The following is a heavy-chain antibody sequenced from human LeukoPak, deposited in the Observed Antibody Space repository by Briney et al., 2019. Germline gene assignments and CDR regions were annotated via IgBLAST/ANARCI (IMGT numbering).Heavy chain of an antibody. CDR2: IIPFFGTA. Sequence: SVKVSCKASRGTFSSYAISWVRQAAGQGLEWMGGIIPFFGTANYAQKFQGRVTITADESTSTAYMELSSLRSEDTAVYYCARSCSGGSCYSGYYYMDVWGKGTTVTVSS. CDR3: ARSCSGGSCYSGYYYMDV. CDR1: RGTFSSYA. J-gene: IGHJ6*03. D-gene: IGHD2-15*01. V-gene: IGHV1-69*01.